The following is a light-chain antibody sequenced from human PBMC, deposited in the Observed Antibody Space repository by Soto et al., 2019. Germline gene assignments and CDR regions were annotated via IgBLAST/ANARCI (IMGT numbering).Light chain of an antibody. J-gene: IGKJ3*01. CDR2: AAS. V-gene: IGKV3-20*01. CDR3: YQYGSSPGFT. Sequence: EIVLTQSPGTLSLSPGERATLSCRASQSINNSYLAWYQQKPGQAPRLLIYAASSRATGIPAWFSGSGSGTTFPLITITPEPEDFAVYYCYQYGSSPGFTFGPGTKVDIK. CDR1: QSINNSY.